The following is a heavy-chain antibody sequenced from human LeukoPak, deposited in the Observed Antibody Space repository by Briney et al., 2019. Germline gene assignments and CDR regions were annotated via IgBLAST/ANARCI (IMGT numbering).Heavy chain of an antibody. CDR2: INHSGST. Sequence: PSETLSLTCAVYGGSFSGYYWSWIRQPPGKGLEWIGEINHSGSTNYNPSLKSRVTISVDTSKNQFSLKLSSVTAADTAVYCCARPRFPGIAVAGTSRWYDPWGQGTLVTVSS. CDR3: ARPRFPGIAVAGTSRWYDP. CDR1: GGSFSGYY. J-gene: IGHJ5*02. V-gene: IGHV4-34*01. D-gene: IGHD6-19*01.